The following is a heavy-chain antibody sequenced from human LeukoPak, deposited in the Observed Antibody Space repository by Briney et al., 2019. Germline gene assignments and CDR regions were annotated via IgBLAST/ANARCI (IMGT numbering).Heavy chain of an antibody. CDR1: GGSVSSGSYY. CDR3: ARGSRGYSYG. CDR2: IYYSGST. V-gene: IGHV4-61*01. Sequence: PSETLSLTCTVSGGSVSSGSYYWSWIRQPPGKGLEWIGYIYYSGSTNYNPSPKSRVTISVDTSKNQFSLKLSSVTAADTAVYYCARGSRGYSYGWGQGTLVTVSS. D-gene: IGHD5-18*01. J-gene: IGHJ4*02.